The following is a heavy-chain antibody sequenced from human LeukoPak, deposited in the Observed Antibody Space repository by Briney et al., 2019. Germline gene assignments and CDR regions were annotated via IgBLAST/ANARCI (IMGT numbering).Heavy chain of an antibody. CDR3: ARVRVVVTAAIDY. CDR1: GFTFSSYS. J-gene: IGHJ4*02. V-gene: IGHV3-21*01. D-gene: IGHD2-21*02. CDR2: ISSSSSYI. Sequence: GGXLRLSCAASGFTFSSYSMNWVRQAPGKGLEWVSSISSSSSYIYYADSVRGRFTISRDNAKNSLYLQMNSLRAEDTAVYYCARVRVVVTAAIDYWGQGTLVTVSS.